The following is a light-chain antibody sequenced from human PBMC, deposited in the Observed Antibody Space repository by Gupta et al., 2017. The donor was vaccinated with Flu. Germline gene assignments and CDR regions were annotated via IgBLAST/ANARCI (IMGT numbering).Light chain of an antibody. CDR2: AAS. Sequence: PSSLAAAVGDRVTITCRASQGINSYLAWFQQKPGKAPESLIYAASTVQSGVPSRFSGSGSGTDFILTISSLQAEDSATYYCQQYKIYPLTLGGGTKVEIK. J-gene: IGKJ4*01. CDR3: QQYKIYPLT. CDR1: QGINSY. V-gene: IGKV1-16*01.